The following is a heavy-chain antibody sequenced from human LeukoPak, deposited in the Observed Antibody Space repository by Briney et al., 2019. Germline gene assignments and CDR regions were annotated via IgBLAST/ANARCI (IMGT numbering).Heavy chain of an antibody. CDR1: GFTFDDYA. J-gene: IGHJ3*02. CDR3: AKDWELGGSGSYYN. D-gene: IGHD3-10*01. Sequence: GGSLRLSCAASGFTFDDYAMHWVRQAPGKGLEWVSLISGDGGSTYYADSMKGRFTISRDNSKNSLYLQMNSLRTEDTALYYCAKDWELGGSGSYYNWGQGTMVTVSS. V-gene: IGHV3-43*02. CDR2: ISGDGGST.